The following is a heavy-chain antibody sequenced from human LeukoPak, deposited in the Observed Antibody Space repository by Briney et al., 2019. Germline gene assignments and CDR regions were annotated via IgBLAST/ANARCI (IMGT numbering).Heavy chain of an antibody. J-gene: IGHJ4*02. D-gene: IGHD1-1*01. CDR2: IYYDGSNI. CDR1: EFTFTTYG. V-gene: IGHV3-33*01. CDR3: AREWKTSSFDY. Sequence: GGSLRLSCAASEFTFTTYGMHWVRQAPGKGLEWVAFIYYDGSNIYYADYVKGRFTISRDISKNTLYLQMDSLRDEDTAIYYCAREWKTSSFDYWGQGTLVTVSS.